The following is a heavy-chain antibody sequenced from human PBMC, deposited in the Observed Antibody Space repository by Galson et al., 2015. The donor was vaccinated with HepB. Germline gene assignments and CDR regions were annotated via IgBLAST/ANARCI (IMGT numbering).Heavy chain of an antibody. CDR3: ARDESRIAALRHFDH. J-gene: IGHJ5*02. V-gene: IGHV3-23*01. CDR1: GFTFSSYA. CDR2: ISGSGGST. Sequence: SLRLSCAASGFTFSSYAMSWVRQAPGKGLEWVSAISGSGGSTYYADSVKGRFTISRDNSKNTLYLQMNSLRAEDTAVYYCARDESRIAALRHFDHWGQGTLVTVSS. D-gene: IGHD6-6*01.